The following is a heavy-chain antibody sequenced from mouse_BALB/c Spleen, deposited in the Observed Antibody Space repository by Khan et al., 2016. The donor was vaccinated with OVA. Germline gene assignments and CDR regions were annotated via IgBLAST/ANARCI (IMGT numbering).Heavy chain of an antibody. CDR1: GYTFTNYG. CDR2: INTYTGEP. J-gene: IGHJ4*01. V-gene: IGHV9-3-1*01. D-gene: IGHD3-3*01. CDR3: ARGGRRAMDY. Sequence: LVEAGPELKKPGETVELSCKASGYTFTNYGMNWVKQAPGKDLKWMGWINTYTGEPTYADDFKGRFAFSLATSASTAYLQINNLKNEDSATYFCARGGRRAMDYWGQGTSVTVSS.